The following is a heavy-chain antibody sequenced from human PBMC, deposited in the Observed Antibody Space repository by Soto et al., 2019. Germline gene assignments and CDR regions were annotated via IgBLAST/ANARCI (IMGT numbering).Heavy chain of an antibody. Sequence: ASVKVSCKASGYIFNIYAMHWVRQAPGQRLEWMGWINGGNGETNYAQKFQGRISLTRDRYARTAYMELSSLRSEDTAVYYCARACTYCGGDTGLAAFDIWGQGTMVTVSS. CDR2: INGGNGET. V-gene: IGHV1-3*01. CDR1: GYIFNIYA. CDR3: ARACTYCGGDTGLAAFDI. J-gene: IGHJ3*02. D-gene: IGHD2-21*01.